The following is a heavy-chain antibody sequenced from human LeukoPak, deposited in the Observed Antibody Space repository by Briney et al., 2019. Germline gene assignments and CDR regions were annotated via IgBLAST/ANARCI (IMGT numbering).Heavy chain of an antibody. Sequence: ASVKVSCKVSGYTLTELSMHWVRQAPGKGLEWMGGFDPEDGETIYAQKFQGRNAMTTDTSTNTAYMDLRSLRSDDTAFYYCAREGADDHGRLLWFDPWGQGTLVTVSS. V-gene: IGHV1-24*01. CDR3: AREGADDHGRLLWFDP. D-gene: IGHD4-17*01. CDR1: GYTLTELS. CDR2: FDPEDGET. J-gene: IGHJ5*02.